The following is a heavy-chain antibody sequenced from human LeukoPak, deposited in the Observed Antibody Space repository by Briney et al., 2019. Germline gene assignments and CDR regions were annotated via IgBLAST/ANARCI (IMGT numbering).Heavy chain of an antibody. CDR3: AKSDRIAAAEGDY. CDR1: GFTVSSNY. J-gene: IGHJ4*02. Sequence: GGSLRLSCAASGFTVSSNYMSWVRQAPGKGLEWVAFIRYDGSNKYYADSVKGRFTISRDNSKNTLYLQMNSLRAEDTAVYYCAKSDRIAAAEGDYWGQGTLVTVSS. V-gene: IGHV3-30*02. D-gene: IGHD6-13*01. CDR2: IRYDGSNK.